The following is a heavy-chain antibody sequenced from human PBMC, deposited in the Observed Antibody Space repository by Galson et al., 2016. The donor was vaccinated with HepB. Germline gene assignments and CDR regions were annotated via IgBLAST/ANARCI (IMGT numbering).Heavy chain of an antibody. D-gene: IGHD4-23*01. J-gene: IGHJ4*02. V-gene: IGHV4-4*08. CDR1: GGSISGYY. CDR2: IYSSVST. Sequence: SETLSLTCTVSGGSISGYYWSWIRQPPGKGLEWIAYIYSSVSTNYNPSLKSRVTISIDASKNQSSLKLNSVTAADTAVYFCARVVYAGYSILGYYFDSWGQGTLVTVSS. CDR3: ARVVYAGYSILGYYFDS.